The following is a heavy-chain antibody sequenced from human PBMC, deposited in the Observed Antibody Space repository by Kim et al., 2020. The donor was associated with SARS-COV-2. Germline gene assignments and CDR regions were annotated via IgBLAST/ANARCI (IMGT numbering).Heavy chain of an antibody. D-gene: IGHD1-26*01. Sequence: YADSVKGRFTISRDNSKNTLYLQMNSLRAEDTAVYYCARAAIVGAPPLDYWGQGTLVTVSS. CDR3: ARAAIVGAPPLDY. J-gene: IGHJ4*02. V-gene: IGHV3-30*01.